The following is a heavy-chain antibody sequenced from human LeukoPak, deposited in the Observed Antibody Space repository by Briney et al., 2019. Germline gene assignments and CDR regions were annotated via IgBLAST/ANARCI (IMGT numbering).Heavy chain of an antibody. Sequence: KSSETLSLTCTVSGYSISSGYYWGWIRQPPGKGLEWIGSIYHSGSTSYNPSLKSRVTISVDTSKNQFSLKLSSVTAADTAVYYCARDLEGRFDYWGQGTLVTVSS. CDR1: GYSISSGYY. CDR3: ARDLEGRFDY. J-gene: IGHJ4*02. D-gene: IGHD3-3*01. CDR2: IYHSGST. V-gene: IGHV4-38-2*02.